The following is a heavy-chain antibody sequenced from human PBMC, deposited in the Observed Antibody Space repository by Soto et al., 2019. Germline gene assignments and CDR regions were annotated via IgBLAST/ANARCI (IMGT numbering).Heavy chain of an antibody. CDR3: AREGRGKKAGYNGLVSLGY. D-gene: IGHD2-2*02. V-gene: IGHV1-69*06. CDR2: IIPIFNST. J-gene: IGHJ4*02. CDR1: GSRFSNYV. Sequence: QVQLVQSGAEVKTPGSSLKVSCKVSGSRFSNYVISWVRQAPGHGLEWLERIIPIFNSTKYAQNFQGRVTITADKSTSTASLELSSLRSDDTAVYYCAREGRGKKAGYNGLVSLGYWGQGTLVTVSS.